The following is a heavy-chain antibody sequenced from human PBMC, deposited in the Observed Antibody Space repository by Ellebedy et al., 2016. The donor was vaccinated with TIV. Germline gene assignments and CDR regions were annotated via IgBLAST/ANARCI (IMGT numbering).Heavy chain of an antibody. V-gene: IGHV3-15*01. CDR1: GFTFSNAW. CDR3: TTVYRYNYDSV. CDR2: IKSKTDGGAA. D-gene: IGHD5-18*01. J-gene: IGHJ4*02. Sequence: GGSLRLSCAASGFTFSNAWMNWVRQAPGKGLEWVGRIKSKTDGGAADYAAPVKGRFTILSDDLKNTLYLQMNSLKTEDTAVYFCTTVYRYNYDSVWGQGTLVTVSS.